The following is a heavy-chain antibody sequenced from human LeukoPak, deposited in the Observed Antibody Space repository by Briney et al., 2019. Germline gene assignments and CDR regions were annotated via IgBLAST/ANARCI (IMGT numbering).Heavy chain of an antibody. D-gene: IGHD3-22*01. CDR2: IYLSGST. J-gene: IGHJ4*02. CDR3: ARDRQESYYDSSGYQEYFDY. CDR1: GGSISNSNW. Sequence: PSGTLSLTCAVSGGSISNSNWWSWVRQPPGKGLEWIGEIYLSGSTYYNPSLKSRVTISVDTSKNQFSLKLSSVTAADTAVYYCARDRQESYYDSSGYQEYFDYWGQGTLVTVSS. V-gene: IGHV4-4*02.